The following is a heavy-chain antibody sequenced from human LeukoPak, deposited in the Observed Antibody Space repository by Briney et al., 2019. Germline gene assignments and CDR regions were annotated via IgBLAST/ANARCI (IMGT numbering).Heavy chain of an antibody. CDR2: ISSSSSYI. CDR3: ASQLTIFGVVKHY. V-gene: IGHV3-21*01. CDR1: GFTFSSYS. D-gene: IGHD3-3*01. J-gene: IGHJ4*02. Sequence: KPGESLRLSCAASGFTFSSYSMNWVRQAPGKGLEWVSSISSSSSYIYYADSVKGRFTISRDNAKNSLYLQMNSLRAEDTAVYYCASQLTIFGVVKHYWGQGTLVTVSS.